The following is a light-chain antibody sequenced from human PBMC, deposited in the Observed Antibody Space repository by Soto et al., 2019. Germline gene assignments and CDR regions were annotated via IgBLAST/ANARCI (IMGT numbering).Light chain of an antibody. Sequence: QSPLTQPASVSGSPGQAITISCPGTSSDVGGYTYVSWYQQHPGKAPKFIIYDVSNRPSGVSNRFSGSKSGNTASLTISGLQAEDEADYYCSSYTTSNTRQIVFGTGTKVTVL. CDR2: DVS. CDR1: SSDVGGYTY. V-gene: IGLV2-14*01. J-gene: IGLJ1*01. CDR3: SSYTTSNTRQIV.